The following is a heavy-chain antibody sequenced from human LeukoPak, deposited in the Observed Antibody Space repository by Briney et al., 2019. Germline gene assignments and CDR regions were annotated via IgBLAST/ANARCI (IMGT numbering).Heavy chain of an antibody. CDR1: GYTFTSYD. D-gene: IGHD3-3*01. CDR3: ARGRSYYDFWSGYENWFDP. Sequence: ASVKVSCKASGYTFTSYDINWVRQATGQGLEWMGWMNPNSGNTGYAQKFQGRVTITRNTSISTAYMELSSLRSEDTAVYYCARGRSYYDFWSGYENWFDPWAREPWSPSPQ. V-gene: IGHV1-8*03. J-gene: IGHJ5*02. CDR2: MNPNSGNT.